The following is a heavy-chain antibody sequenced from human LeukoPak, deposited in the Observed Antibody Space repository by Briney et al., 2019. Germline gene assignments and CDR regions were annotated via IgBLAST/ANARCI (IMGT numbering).Heavy chain of an antibody. J-gene: IGHJ4*02. CDR1: GFTFDDYA. D-gene: IGHD3-22*01. Sequence: PGRSLRLSCAASGFTFDDYAMHWVRQAPGKGLEWVSGINWNSNNIDYADSVKGQFTISRDNGKNSLYLQMNSLRAEDTALYYCAKASSGYYSAILGWGQGTLVTVSS. V-gene: IGHV3-9*01. CDR2: INWNSNNI. CDR3: AKASSGYYSAILG.